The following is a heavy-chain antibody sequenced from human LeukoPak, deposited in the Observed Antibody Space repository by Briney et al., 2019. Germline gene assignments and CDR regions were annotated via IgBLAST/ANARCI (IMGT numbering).Heavy chain of an antibody. CDR2: ISWNSGSI. J-gene: IGHJ2*01. V-gene: IGHV3-9*01. CDR1: GFTFDDYA. D-gene: IGHD3-10*01. Sequence: GGSLRLSCAASGFTFDDYAMHWVRQAPGKGLEWVSGISWNSGSIGYADSVKGRFTISRDNAKNSLYLQMNSLRAEDTALYYCAKDLGSGSYLNWYFDLWGRGTLVTVSS. CDR3: AKDLGSGSYLNWYFDL.